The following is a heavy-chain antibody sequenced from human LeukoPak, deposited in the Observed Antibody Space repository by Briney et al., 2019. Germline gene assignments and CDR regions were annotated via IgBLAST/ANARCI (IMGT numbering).Heavy chain of an antibody. J-gene: IGHJ4*02. V-gene: IGHV4-59*01. D-gene: IGHD1-26*01. CDR2: IYYSGST. Sequence: PSETLSLTCTVSGGSISSYYWSWIRQPPGKGLEWIGYIYYSGSTNYNPSLKSRVTISVDTSKNQFSLKLSSVTAADTAVYYCARDRAQAGATKEYYFDYWGQGTLVTVSS. CDR1: GGSISSYY. CDR3: ARDRAQAGATKEYYFDY.